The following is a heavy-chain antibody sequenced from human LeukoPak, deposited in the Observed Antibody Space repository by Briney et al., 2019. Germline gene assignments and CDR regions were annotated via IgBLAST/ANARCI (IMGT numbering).Heavy chain of an antibody. Sequence: GESLKISCKGSGYSFTSYWIGWVRQMPGKGLEWMGIIYPGDSDTRYSPSFQGQVTIPAVKSISTAYLQWSSLKASDTAMYYCARRYCSSTSCYAYFDYWGQGTLVTVSS. CDR3: ARRYCSSTSCYAYFDY. V-gene: IGHV5-51*01. CDR2: IYPGDSDT. CDR1: GYSFTSYW. J-gene: IGHJ4*02. D-gene: IGHD2-2*01.